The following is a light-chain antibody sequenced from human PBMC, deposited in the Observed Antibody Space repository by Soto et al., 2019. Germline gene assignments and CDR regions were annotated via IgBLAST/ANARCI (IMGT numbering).Light chain of an antibody. V-gene: IGKV3-15*01. CDR1: QSVGNN. CDR3: QQYHAWPLA. Sequence: EIVMTQSPATLSVSPGERATLSCRASQSVGNNLAWYQQKPGQAPTLLIYGASTRATTIPARFSGSGSGTDFTLTISSLQSGDLGVYYCQQYHAWPLAFGGGTKVEIK. J-gene: IGKJ4*01. CDR2: GAS.